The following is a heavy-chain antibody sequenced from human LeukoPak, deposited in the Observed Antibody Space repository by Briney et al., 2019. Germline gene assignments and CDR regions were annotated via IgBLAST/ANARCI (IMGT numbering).Heavy chain of an antibody. CDR3: ARAGYSGYGAPGYYMDV. D-gene: IGHD5-12*01. J-gene: IGHJ6*03. V-gene: IGHV3-21*01. Sequence: GGSLRLSCAASGFTFSSYSMNWFRQAPGKGLEWVSSISSSSSYIYYADSVKGRFTISRDNAKDSLYLQMNSLRAEDTAVYYCARAGYSGYGAPGYYMDVWGKGTTVTVSS. CDR2: ISSSSSYI. CDR1: GFTFSSYS.